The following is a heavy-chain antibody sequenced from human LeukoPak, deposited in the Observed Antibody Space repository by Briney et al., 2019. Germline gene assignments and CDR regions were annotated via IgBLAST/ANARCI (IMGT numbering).Heavy chain of an antibody. D-gene: IGHD3-10*01. CDR3: ARVVAHGSGSFWYYYYYMDV. J-gene: IGHJ6*03. Sequence: PSETLSLTCAVYGGSFSGYYWSWIRQPPGKGLEWIGELNHSGSTNYNPSLKSRVTISVDTSKNQFSLKLSSVTAADTAVYYCARVVAHGSGSFWYYYYYMDVWGKGTTVTVSS. CDR2: LNHSGST. V-gene: IGHV4-34*01. CDR1: GGSFSGYY.